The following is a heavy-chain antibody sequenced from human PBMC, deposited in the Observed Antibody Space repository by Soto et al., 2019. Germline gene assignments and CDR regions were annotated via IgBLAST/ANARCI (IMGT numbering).Heavy chain of an antibody. Sequence: SVKLSFRASGGTLSSYRINWLRQAPGQGLEWVGGIFPIRRTADYEQTFQGRVIITADESARTSYMELRSLRSQDTAVYYCVRDSGAKLSSSWGQGTLVTVSS. J-gene: IGHJ4*02. CDR2: IFPIRRTA. CDR3: VRDSGAKLSSS. CDR1: GGTLSSYR. V-gene: IGHV1-69*13. D-gene: IGHD6-13*01.